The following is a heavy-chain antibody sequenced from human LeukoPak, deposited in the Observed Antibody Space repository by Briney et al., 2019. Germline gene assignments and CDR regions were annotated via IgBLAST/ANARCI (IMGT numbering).Heavy chain of an antibody. Sequence: GGSLRLSCAGSGFTFSNYHISWVRQAPGKGLEWVANIGRDGGLKNYVDSVKGRFTISRDNTKNSVYLQLNSLRVEDTAVYYCARDLDDLNTLPPLFQHWGQGTLVTVSS. J-gene: IGHJ1*01. V-gene: IGHV3-7*01. CDR2: IGRDGGLK. CDR3: ARDLDDLNTLPPLFQH. CDR1: GFTFSNYH. D-gene: IGHD3-3*01.